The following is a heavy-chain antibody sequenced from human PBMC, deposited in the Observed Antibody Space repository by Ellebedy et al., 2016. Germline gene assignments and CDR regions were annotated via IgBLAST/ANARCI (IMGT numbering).Heavy chain of an antibody. CDR3: ARRRDGYNDY. CDR2: IYTSGST. CDR1: GGSISSYY. V-gene: IGHV4-4*07. J-gene: IGHJ4*02. D-gene: IGHD5-24*01. Sequence: SETLSLXXTVSGGSISSYYWSWIRQPAGKGLEWIGRIYTSGSTYYNPSLKSRVTISVDTSKNQFSLKLSSVTAADTAVYYCARRRDGYNDYWGQGTLVTVSS.